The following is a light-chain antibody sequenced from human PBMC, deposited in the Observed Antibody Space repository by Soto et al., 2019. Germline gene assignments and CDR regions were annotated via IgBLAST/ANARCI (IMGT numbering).Light chain of an antibody. CDR3: CSYAGTHPFTYV. Sequence: QSALAQPRSVSGSVGQSVTISCTGTSSDVGGYNFVSWYQQYPGKAPKVLIYEVTKRSSGVPDRFSGSKSGNTASLTISGLQGEDEADYLCCSYAGTHPFTYVFGTGTKV. J-gene: IGLJ1*01. V-gene: IGLV2-11*01. CDR1: SSDVGGYNF. CDR2: EVT.